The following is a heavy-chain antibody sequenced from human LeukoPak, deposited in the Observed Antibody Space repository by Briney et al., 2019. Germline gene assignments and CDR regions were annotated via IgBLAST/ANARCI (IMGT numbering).Heavy chain of an antibody. CDR2: LSGGGDST. V-gene: IGHV3-23*01. CDR3: TKRPFSGYVDY. CDR1: RFTFSSYS. Sequence: GGSLRLSCAASRFTFSSYSMNWVRQAPGKGLEWVSTLSGGGDSTYYADSVKGRFTISRDNSKNTLYLQMNSLRAEDTAVDYCTKRPFSGYVDYCGQGTLVTVSS. J-gene: IGHJ4*02. D-gene: IGHD6-25*01.